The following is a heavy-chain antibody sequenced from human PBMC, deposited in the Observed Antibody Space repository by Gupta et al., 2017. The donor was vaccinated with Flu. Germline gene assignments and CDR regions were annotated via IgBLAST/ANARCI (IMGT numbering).Heavy chain of an antibody. V-gene: IGHV3-48*03. CDR1: GFTFSSYD. D-gene: IGHD2-21*01. CDR3: ARGDWDN. Sequence: EVEWVDSGGGLVQPGGSLRLSCAASGFTFSSYDMSWVRQAPGRGLEWVSFISSSASTYYGDPVRGRFTISRDNAKNSLYLQMSGLRDEDTAVYYCARGDWDNWGQGTLVTVSS. J-gene: IGHJ4*02. CDR2: ISSSAST.